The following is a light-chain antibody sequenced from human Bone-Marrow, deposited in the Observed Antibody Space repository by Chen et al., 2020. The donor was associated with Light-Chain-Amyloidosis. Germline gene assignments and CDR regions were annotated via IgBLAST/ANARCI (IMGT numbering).Light chain of an antibody. CDR3: QVWDRSSDRPV. V-gene: IGLV3-21*02. CDR1: NIGYKG. J-gene: IGLJ3*02. Sequence: SYVLTQPPSVSVAPGETARITCGGDNIGYKGVHWYQLKPGQAPVLVVYDDIDRPSGIPERFSGSNSGNTATLTISRVEAGDEADYYCQVWDRSSDRPVFGGGTKLTVL. CDR2: DDI.